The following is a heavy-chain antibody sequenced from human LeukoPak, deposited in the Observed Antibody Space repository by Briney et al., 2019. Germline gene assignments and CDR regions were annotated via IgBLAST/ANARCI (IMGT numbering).Heavy chain of an antibody. CDR2: IQQDGNEK. J-gene: IGHJ4*02. D-gene: IGHD1-1*01. Sequence: PGGSLRLSCAASGFTFSTYWMSWVRQAPGKGLEWVANIQQDGNEKYYVDSVKGRFTISRDNAKNSLYLQMNSLRAEDTAVYYCARDTSGADYWGQGTLVTVSS. V-gene: IGHV3-7*03. CDR3: ARDTSGADY. CDR1: GFTFSTYW.